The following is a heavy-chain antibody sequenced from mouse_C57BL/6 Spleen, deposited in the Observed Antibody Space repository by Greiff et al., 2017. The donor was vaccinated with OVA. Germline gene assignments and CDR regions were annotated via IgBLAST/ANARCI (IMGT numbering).Heavy chain of an antibody. V-gene: IGHV1-19*01. Sequence: EVKLQQSGPVLVKPGASVKMSCKASGYTFTDYYMNWVKQSHGKSLEWIGVINPYNGGTSYNQKFKGKATLTVDKSSSTAYMELNSLTSEDSAVYYCARGWDPFYFDYWGQGTTLTVSS. CDR2: INPYNGGT. J-gene: IGHJ2*01. D-gene: IGHD4-1*01. CDR1: GYTFTDYY. CDR3: ARGWDPFYFDY.